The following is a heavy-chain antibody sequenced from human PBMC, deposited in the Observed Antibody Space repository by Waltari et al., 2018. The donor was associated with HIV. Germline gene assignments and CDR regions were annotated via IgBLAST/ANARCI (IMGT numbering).Heavy chain of an antibody. CDR3: VRDGGSYSGWYDP. CDR1: GFIFKNYL. Sequence: QLVEYGGGLVRPGESLRLSCAASGFIFKNYLMYWFRQAPGKGLEWVACITTNINYIYYAPSVRGRFTISRDNINDLLFLEMNSLRDEDTAIYYCVRDGGSYSGWYDPWGQGTLVTVSS. D-gene: IGHD1-26*01. V-gene: IGHV3-21*02. CDR2: ITTNINYI. J-gene: IGHJ5*02.